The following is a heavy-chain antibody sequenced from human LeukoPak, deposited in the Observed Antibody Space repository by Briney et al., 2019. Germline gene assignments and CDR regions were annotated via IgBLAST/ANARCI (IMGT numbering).Heavy chain of an antibody. D-gene: IGHD3-22*01. CDR1: GFTFSSYW. V-gene: IGHV3-74*01. CDR2: INNHGSAT. CDR3: ARSAFYGGTGYYYDY. Sequence: GGSLRLSCAASGFTFSSYWMHWVRQTPEKGLVWVSRINNHGSATNYADSVKGRFTVSRDNAQNTLYLQMSSLRAEDTAVYYCARSAFYGGTGYYYDYWGQGAQVTVSS. J-gene: IGHJ4*02.